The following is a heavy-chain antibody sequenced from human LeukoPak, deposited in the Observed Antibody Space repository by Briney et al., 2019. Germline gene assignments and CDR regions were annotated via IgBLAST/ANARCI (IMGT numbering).Heavy chain of an antibody. V-gene: IGHV3-23*01. J-gene: IGHJ6*02. CDR1: GFTFNSSA. D-gene: IGHD5-18*01. Sequence: GGSLRLSCAASGFTFNSSAMSWVRQGPGKGLEWVSAISGSGGYTYYADSVKGRVTISRDNSMNTLYLQMNSLRAEDTAVYYCARDPGYSYGYGYYGMDVWGQGTTVTVPS. CDR2: ISGSGGYT. CDR3: ARDPGYSYGYGYYGMDV.